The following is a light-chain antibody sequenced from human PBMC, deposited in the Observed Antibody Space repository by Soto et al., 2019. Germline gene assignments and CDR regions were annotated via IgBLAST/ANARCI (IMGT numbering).Light chain of an antibody. CDR1: HSVSSS. Sequence: EVVMTQSPATLSVSPGESATLSCRASHSVSSSLAWYQQKPGQTPRLLIYGASTRATGVPARFSGSGSGTEFTLTISSLQSEDFAVYYCQHYNTWPWTFGQGTKVDIK. J-gene: IGKJ1*01. CDR2: GAS. CDR3: QHYNTWPWT. V-gene: IGKV3-15*01.